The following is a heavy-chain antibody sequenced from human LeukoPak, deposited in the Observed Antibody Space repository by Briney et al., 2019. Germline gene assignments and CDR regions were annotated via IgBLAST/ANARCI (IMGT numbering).Heavy chain of an antibody. CDR1: GYSFTSYW. Sequence: GESLKISCKGSGYSFTSYWIGWVRQMPGKGLEWMGIIYPGDSDTRYSPSFQGQVTFSADKSITTAYLQWSSLKASDTAMYFCARRSAVTQLDASDIWGQGTMVTVSS. J-gene: IGHJ3*02. CDR2: IYPGDSDT. CDR3: ARRSAVTQLDASDI. V-gene: IGHV5-51*01. D-gene: IGHD4-23*01.